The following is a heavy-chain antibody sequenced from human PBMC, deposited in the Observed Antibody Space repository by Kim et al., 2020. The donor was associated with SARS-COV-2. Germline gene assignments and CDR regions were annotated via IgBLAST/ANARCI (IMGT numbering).Heavy chain of an antibody. D-gene: IGHD6-13*01. Sequence: GGSLRLSCAASGFTFSSYGMHWVRQAPGKGLEWVAVISYDGSNKYYADSVKGRFTISRDNSKNTLYLQMNSLRAEDTAVYYCAKVYSSSWYGWFDPWGQGTLVTVSS. J-gene: IGHJ5*02. CDR1: GFTFSSYG. CDR3: AKVYSSSWYGWFDP. V-gene: IGHV3-30*18. CDR2: ISYDGSNK.